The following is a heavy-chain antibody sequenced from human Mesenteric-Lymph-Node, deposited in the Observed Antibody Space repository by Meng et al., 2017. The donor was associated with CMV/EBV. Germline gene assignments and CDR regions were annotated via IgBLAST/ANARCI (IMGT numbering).Heavy chain of an antibody. CDR1: GFNFNDFA. CDR3: VKGSSSWFEAPHDY. CDR2: ITWNSDTI. V-gene: IGHV3-9*01. J-gene: IGHJ4*02. Sequence: GGSLRLSCTVSGFNFNDFAVHWVRQAPGKGLEWVSGITWNSDTIGYADSVKGRFTISRDNAKNSLYLQMNSLRTEDTALYYCVKGSSSWFEAPHDYWGQGTLVTVSS. D-gene: IGHD6-13*01.